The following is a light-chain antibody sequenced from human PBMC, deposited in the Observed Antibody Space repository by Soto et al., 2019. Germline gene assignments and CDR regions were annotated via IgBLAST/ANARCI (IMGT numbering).Light chain of an antibody. CDR2: EVS. Sequence: QSVLTQPASVSGSPGQSITISCTGTRSDVGGYNYVSWYQHHPGKAPKLMIYEVSNRPSGVSTRFSGSKSGNTASLTISGLQAEDEADYYCTSYTRTNTVVFGGGTKVTVL. J-gene: IGLJ2*01. CDR3: TSYTRTNTVV. V-gene: IGLV2-14*01. CDR1: RSDVGGYNY.